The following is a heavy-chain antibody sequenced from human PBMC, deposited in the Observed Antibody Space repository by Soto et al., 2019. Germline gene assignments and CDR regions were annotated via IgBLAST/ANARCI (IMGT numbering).Heavy chain of an antibody. J-gene: IGHJ5*02. CDR1: GGSFSGYY. CDR3: ARVREPLTGGPWFDP. V-gene: IGHV4-34*01. D-gene: IGHD1-26*01. Sequence: LSLTCAVYGGSFSGYYWSWIRQPPGKGLEWIGEINHSGSTNYNPSLKSRVTISVDTSKNQFSLELSSVTAADTAVYYCARVREPLTGGPWFDPWGQGTLVTVSS. CDR2: INHSGST.